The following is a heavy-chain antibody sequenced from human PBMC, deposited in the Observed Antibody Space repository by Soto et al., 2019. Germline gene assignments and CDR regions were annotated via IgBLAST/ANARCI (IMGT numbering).Heavy chain of an antibody. CDR3: ASFLEAEYGMRVSVPVSAFLLNRSTDL. Sequence: KGLEWVAVIWYGGSNKYYADSVKGRFTISRDNSKNTLYLQMNSLRAEDTAVYYCASFLEAEYGMRVSVPVSAFLLNRSTDL. V-gene: IGHV3-33*01. CDR2: IWYGGSNK. D-gene: IGHD3-3*01. J-gene: IGHJ2*01.